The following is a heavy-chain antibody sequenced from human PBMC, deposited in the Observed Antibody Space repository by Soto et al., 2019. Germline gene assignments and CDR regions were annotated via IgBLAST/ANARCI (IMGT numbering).Heavy chain of an antibody. CDR2: ISAYNGNT. CDR1: GYTFTSYG. CDR3: ARDVPTYYDFWSGYSPGPNATTPNWFDP. Sequence: GASVKVSCKASGYTFTSYGISWVRQAPGHGLEWMGWISAYNGNTNYAQKLQGRVTMTTDTSTSTAYMELRSLRSDDTAVYYCARDVPTYYDFWSGYSPGPNATTPNWFDPWGQGTLVTVSS. V-gene: IGHV1-18*01. D-gene: IGHD3-3*01. J-gene: IGHJ5*02.